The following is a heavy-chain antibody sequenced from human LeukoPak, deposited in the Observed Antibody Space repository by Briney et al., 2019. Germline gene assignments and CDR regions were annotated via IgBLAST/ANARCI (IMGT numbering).Heavy chain of an antibody. D-gene: IGHD3-3*01. CDR2: IYSGGST. CDR3: AKALYDFWSGCFDY. V-gene: IGHV3-66*02. Sequence: HPGGSLRLSCAASGFTVNTNYMSWVRQAPGKGLEWVSVIYSGGSTYYADSVKGRFTISRDNSKNTLYLQMNSLRAEDTAVYYCAKALYDFWSGCFDYWGQGTLVTVSS. J-gene: IGHJ4*02. CDR1: GFTVNTNY.